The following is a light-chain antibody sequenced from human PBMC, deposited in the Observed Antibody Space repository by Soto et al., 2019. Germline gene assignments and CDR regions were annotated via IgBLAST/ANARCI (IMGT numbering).Light chain of an antibody. J-gene: IGKJ4*01. CDR3: QQRSNWPPVT. V-gene: IGKV3-11*01. CDR1: QSVSNY. Sequence: EIVLTQSPATLSLSPGDRATLSCRASQSVSNYLAWYQQKPGQAPRLLIYDASNRASGIPARFSGSGSGTDFTLPISSLDPEDFAVYYCQQRSNWPPVTFGGGTKVEIK. CDR2: DAS.